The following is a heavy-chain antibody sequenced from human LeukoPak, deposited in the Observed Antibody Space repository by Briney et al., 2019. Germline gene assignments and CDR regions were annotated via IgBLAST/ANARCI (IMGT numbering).Heavy chain of an antibody. CDR1: GVIFSNYG. CDR3: AKEPTSYSSGWYFHH. Sequence: EPGGSLRLSCAASGVIFSNYGMHWVRQAPGKGLEWVAVISHDGRTAFYADSVKGRFTISRDNSKNTLGLQMFSLRVEDTAVYFCAKEPTSYSSGWYFHHWGQGTLVTVSS. D-gene: IGHD6-25*01. CDR2: ISHDGRTA. J-gene: IGHJ1*01. V-gene: IGHV3-30*18.